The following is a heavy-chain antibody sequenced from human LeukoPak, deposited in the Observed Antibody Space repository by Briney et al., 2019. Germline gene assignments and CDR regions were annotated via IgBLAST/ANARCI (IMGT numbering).Heavy chain of an antibody. CDR2: IYHSGSGST. V-gene: IGHV4-30-2*01. CDR1: GGSISGGGHS. CDR3: ARINDFWSGPTLDV. Sequence: SETLSLTCTVSGGSISGGGHSWSWIRQPPGKGLEWIGYIYHSGSGSTYYNPSLKSRVTISIDKSKNQFSLKLNSVTAADTAVYYCARINDFWSGPTLDVWGQGTTVTVSS. D-gene: IGHD3-3*01. J-gene: IGHJ6*02.